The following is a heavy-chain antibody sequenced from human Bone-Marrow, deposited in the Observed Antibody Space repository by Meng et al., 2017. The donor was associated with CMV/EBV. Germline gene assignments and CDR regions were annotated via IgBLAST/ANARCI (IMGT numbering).Heavy chain of an antibody. CDR2: INGDGSST. Sequence: SCAASGFTFSTFWMHWVRQVPGKGLVWVSRINGDGSSTSYADSVKGRFTISRDNAKNTLFLQMDSLRAEDSAVYYCGRGSGSYQGSWGKGTLVTVSS. D-gene: IGHD3-10*01. CDR1: GFTFSTFW. V-gene: IGHV3-74*01. CDR3: GRGSGSYQGS. J-gene: IGHJ5*02.